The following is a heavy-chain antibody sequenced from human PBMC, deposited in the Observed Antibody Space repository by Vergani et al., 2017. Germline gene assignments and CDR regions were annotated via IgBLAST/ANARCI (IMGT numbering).Heavy chain of an antibody. CDR3: ARELSRYCSSTSXLSGLEDDYYGMDV. V-gene: IGHV4-30-4*08. Sequence: QVQLQESGPGLVKPSQTLSLTCTVSGGSISSGDYYWSWIRQPPGKGLEWIGYIYYSGSTYYNPSLKSRVTISVDTSKNQFSLKLSSVTAADTAVYYCARELSRYCSSTSXLSGLEDDYYGMDVWGQGNTVTVSS. CDR1: GGSISSGDYY. D-gene: IGHD2-2*01. J-gene: IGHJ6*02. CDR2: IYYSGST.